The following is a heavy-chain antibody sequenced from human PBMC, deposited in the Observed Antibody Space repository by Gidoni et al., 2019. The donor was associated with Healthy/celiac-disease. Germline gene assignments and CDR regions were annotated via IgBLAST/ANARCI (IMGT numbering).Heavy chain of an antibody. J-gene: IGHJ4*02. CDR1: GYSVTSYC. Sequence: EMQLVQYGVEVKKPGETLRISCKGCGYSVTSYCISWVRQMPGKGLEWVGRIDPSDCYTHYSPSFKGHVTISADKSISTAYLQWGSLTASDTAMYYSASRWITFGGVIVEYYFDYWGQGTLVTVSS. CDR2: IDPSDCYT. D-gene: IGHD3-16*02. V-gene: IGHV5-10-1*03. CDR3: ASRWITFGGVIVEYYFDY.